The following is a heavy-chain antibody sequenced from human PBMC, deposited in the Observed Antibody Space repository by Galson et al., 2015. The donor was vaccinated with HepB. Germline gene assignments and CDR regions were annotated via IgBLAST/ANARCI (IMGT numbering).Heavy chain of an antibody. Sequence: SLRLSCAASGFTFSDYYMSWIRQAPGKGLEWASYISSSAGTIYYADSVKGRFTISRDNAKNSLYLQMNSLRAEDTAVYYCARDRAYCSSTSCHGGNGMDVWGQGTTVTVSS. CDR1: GFTFSDYY. V-gene: IGHV3-11*01. J-gene: IGHJ6*02. CDR3: ARDRAYCSSTSCHGGNGMDV. D-gene: IGHD2-2*01. CDR2: ISSSAGTI.